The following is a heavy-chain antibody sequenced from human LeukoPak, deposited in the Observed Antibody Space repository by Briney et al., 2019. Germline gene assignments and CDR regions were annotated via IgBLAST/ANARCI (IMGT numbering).Heavy chain of an antibody. CDR3: ARGGSSGPEGWFDP. J-gene: IGHJ5*02. V-gene: IGHV1-18*01. CDR2: ISPYNGNT. Sequence: ASVKVSCKASGYTFTNYGITWVRQAPGQGLEWMGWISPYNGNTKYAQKVQGRVTMTTDTSTSTAYTELRSLRSDDAAAYYCARGGSSGPEGWFDPWAQGTLVTVSS. D-gene: IGHD6-19*01. CDR1: GYTFTNYG.